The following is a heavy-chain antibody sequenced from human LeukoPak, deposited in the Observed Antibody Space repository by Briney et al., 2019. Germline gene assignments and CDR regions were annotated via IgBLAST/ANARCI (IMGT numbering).Heavy chain of an antibody. CDR1: GFTVSSNY. Sequence: GGSLRLSCAASGFTVSSNYMSWVRQAPGKGLEWVSVIYSGGSTYYADSVKGRFTISRDNAKNSLYLQMNSLRAEDTAVYYCARDHEIDYDILTGYSLDYWGQGTLVTVSS. D-gene: IGHD3-9*01. J-gene: IGHJ4*02. CDR2: IYSGGST. V-gene: IGHV3-66*01. CDR3: ARDHEIDYDILTGYSLDY.